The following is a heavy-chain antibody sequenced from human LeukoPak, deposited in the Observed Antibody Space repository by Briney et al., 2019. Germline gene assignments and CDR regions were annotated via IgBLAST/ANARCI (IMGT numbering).Heavy chain of an antibody. V-gene: IGHV3-23*01. CDR2: ITGSDDKT. CDR3: AKGPQLYSGYHPDY. CDR1: GFTFSSYS. D-gene: IGHD5-12*01. J-gene: IGHJ4*02. Sequence: PGGSLRLSCAASGFTFSSYSMNWVRQAPGKGLQWVSTITGSDDKTYYADSVKGRFTISRDFSKNMVHLHMNSLRVEDTAIYYCAKGPQLYSGYHPDYWGQGTLVTVSS.